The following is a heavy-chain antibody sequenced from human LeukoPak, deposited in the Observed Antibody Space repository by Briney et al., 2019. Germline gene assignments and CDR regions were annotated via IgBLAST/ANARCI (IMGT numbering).Heavy chain of an antibody. CDR1: GGSISSYY. D-gene: IGHD2-2*01. CDR2: IYHTGST. J-gene: IGHJ4*02. V-gene: IGHV4-59*01. CDR3: ARELRQLSYFDY. Sequence: SETLSLTCTVSGGSISSYYWTWIRQPPGKGLVWIGYIYHTGSTNYNPSLKSRITISVDTSKNQFSLKLSSVTAADTAVYYCARELRQLSYFDYWGQGTLVTVSS.